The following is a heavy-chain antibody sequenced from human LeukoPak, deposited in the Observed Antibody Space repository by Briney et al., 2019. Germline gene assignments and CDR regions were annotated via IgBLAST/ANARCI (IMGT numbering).Heavy chain of an antibody. CDR3: ARDYWSVFDY. D-gene: IGHD1-1*01. V-gene: IGHV4-34*01. Sequence: SETLSLTCAVYGGSFSGYYWSWIRQPPGKGLEWIGEINHSGSTNYNPSLKSRVTISVDTSKNQFSLKLSSVTAADTAVYYCARDYWSVFDYWGQGTLVTVSS. CDR1: GGSFSGYY. J-gene: IGHJ4*02. CDR2: INHSGST.